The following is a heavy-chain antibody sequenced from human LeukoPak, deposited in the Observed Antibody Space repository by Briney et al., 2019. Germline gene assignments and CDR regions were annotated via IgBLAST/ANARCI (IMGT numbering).Heavy chain of an antibody. V-gene: IGHV1-2*02. D-gene: IGHD6-19*01. J-gene: IGHJ4*02. CDR3: AREGSGWYGNFDY. CDR2: INPNSGAT. Sequence: GASVKVSCKASGYTFTAFYMHWVRQAPGQGLEWMGWINPNSGATNYAQKFQGRVTMTRDTSISTAYMEVSRLRSDDTAVYYCAREGSGWYGNFDYWGQGTLVTVSS. CDR1: GYTFTAFY.